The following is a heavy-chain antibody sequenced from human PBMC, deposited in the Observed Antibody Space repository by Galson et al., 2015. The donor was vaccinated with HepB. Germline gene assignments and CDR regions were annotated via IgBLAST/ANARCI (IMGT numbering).Heavy chain of an antibody. V-gene: IGHV1-3*01. D-gene: IGHD2-21*02. Sequence: SVKVSCKASGYTFTSYAMHWVRQAPGQRLEWMGWINAGNGNTKYSQKFQGRVTITRDTSASTAYMELSSLRSEDTAVYYCARDPPIYCGGDCYPFDYWGQGTLVTVSS. CDR2: INAGNGNT. J-gene: IGHJ4*02. CDR3: ARDPPIYCGGDCYPFDY. CDR1: GYTFTSYA.